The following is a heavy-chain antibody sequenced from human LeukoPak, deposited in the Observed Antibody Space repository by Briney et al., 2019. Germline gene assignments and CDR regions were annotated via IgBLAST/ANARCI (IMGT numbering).Heavy chain of an antibody. CDR3: ARAPYDYVWGSYRYVPLATGTAQMDV. V-gene: IGHV3-48*01. J-gene: IGHJ6*04. Sequence: GGSLRLSCAASGFTFSSYSMNWVRQAPGKGLEWVSYISSSSSTIYYADSVKGRFTISRDNAKNSLYLQMNSLRAKDTAVYYCARAPYDYVWGSYRYVPLATGTAQMDVWGKGTTVTVSS. D-gene: IGHD3-16*02. CDR1: GFTFSSYS. CDR2: ISSSSSTI.